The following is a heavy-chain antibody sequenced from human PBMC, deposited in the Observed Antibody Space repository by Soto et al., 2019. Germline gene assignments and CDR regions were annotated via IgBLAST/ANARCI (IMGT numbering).Heavy chain of an antibody. J-gene: IGHJ3*02. V-gene: IGHV3-15*07. CDR3: TTPYYYDSSLLAFDI. CDR1: GFTFSNAW. D-gene: IGHD3-22*01. Sequence: GGSLRLSCAASGFTFSNAWMNWVRQAPGKGLEWVGRIKSKTDGGTTDYAAPVKGRFTISRDDSKNTLYLQMNSLKTEDTAVYYCTTPYYYDSSLLAFDIWGQGTMVTVSS. CDR2: IKSKTDGGTT.